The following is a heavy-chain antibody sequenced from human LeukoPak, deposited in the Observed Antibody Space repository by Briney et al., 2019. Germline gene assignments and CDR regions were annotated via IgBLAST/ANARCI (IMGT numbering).Heavy chain of an antibody. CDR3: AKDRGEWELLDY. V-gene: IGHV3-30*02. D-gene: IGHD1-26*01. CDR1: GFTFSSYG. CDR2: IRYDGSNK. Sequence: GGSLRLSCAASGFTFSSYGMHWVRQAPGKGLEWVAFIRYDGSNKYYADSVKGRFTISRDNSKNTLYLQMNSLRAEDTAVYYCAKDRGEWELLDYWGQGTLVTVSS. J-gene: IGHJ4*02.